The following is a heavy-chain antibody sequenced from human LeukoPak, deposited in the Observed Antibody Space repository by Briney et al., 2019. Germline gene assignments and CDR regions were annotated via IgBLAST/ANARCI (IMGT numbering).Heavy chain of an antibody. CDR1: GYTCTNYY. CDR3: ARGVSSGPLGY. J-gene: IGHJ4*02. D-gene: IGHD6-19*01. CDR2: INPSGGST. Sequence: ASVKVSCKASGYTCTNYYMHWVRQAPGQGLEWMEIINPSGGSTSYAQKFQGRVSRVTMTRDTSTSTVYMELSSLKSEDTAVYYCARGVSSGPLGYWGQGTLVTVSS. V-gene: IGHV1-46*01.